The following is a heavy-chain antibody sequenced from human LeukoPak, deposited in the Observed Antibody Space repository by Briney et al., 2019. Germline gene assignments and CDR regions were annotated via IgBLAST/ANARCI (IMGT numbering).Heavy chain of an antibody. J-gene: IGHJ6*02. Sequence: GGSLRLSCAASGFTFSSYWMHWVRQAPGKGLVWVSRINSDGSSTSYADSVKGRFTISRDNAKNSLYLQMNSLRAEDTAVYYCARVTSQDGMDVWGQGTTVTVSS. CDR1: GFTFSSYW. CDR2: INSDGSST. CDR3: ARVTSQDGMDV. V-gene: IGHV3-74*01.